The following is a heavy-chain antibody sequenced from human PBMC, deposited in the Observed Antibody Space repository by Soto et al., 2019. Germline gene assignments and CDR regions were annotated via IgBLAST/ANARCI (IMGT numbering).Heavy chain of an antibody. CDR2: INGDSGKP. CDR1: TFNLRSYS. V-gene: IGHV1-3*01. Sequence: QAQLVQSGPEVQKPGASMKVSCKASTFNLRSYSIHWVRQAPGQRLEWMGQINGDSGKPRYSPRFEGRVTFKRDTDASTATLELQSLMPDDTAVYYCGRGAGTSKIYAMGMDVWGQGTAVSVSS. D-gene: IGHD2-2*01. J-gene: IGHJ6*02. CDR3: GRGAGTSKIYAMGMDV.